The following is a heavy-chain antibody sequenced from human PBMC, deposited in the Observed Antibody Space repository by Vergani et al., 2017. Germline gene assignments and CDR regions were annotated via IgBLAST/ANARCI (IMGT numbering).Heavy chain of an antibody. J-gene: IGHJ4*02. D-gene: IGHD6-13*01. V-gene: IGHV4-34*01. CDR3: ARGGRAAAGGRFDY. CDR1: GGSFSGYY. CDR2: INHSGST. Sequence: QVQLQQWGAGLLKPSETLSLTCAVYGGSFSGYYWSWIRQPPGKGLEGIGEINHSGSTNYNPSLKSRVTISVDTSKNQFSLKLSSVTAADTAVYYCARGGRAAAGGRFDYWGQGTLVTVSS.